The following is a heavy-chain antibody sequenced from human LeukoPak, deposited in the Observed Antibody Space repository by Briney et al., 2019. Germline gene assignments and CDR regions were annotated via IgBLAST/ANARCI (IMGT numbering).Heavy chain of an antibody. V-gene: IGHV3-21*01. CDR3: ARDGYCSSTSCYVDYYGMDV. Sequence: GGSLTLSCAASGFTFSSYSMNWVRQAPGKGLEWVSSISSSSSYIYYADSVKGRFTISRDNAKNSLYLQMNSLRAEDTAVYYCARDGYCSSTSCYVDYYGMDVWGKGTTVTVSS. D-gene: IGHD2-2*03. CDR1: GFTFSSYS. CDR2: ISSSSSYI. J-gene: IGHJ6*04.